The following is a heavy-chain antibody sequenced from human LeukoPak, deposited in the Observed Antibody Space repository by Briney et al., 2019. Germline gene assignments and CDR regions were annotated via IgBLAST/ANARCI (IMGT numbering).Heavy chain of an antibody. CDR3: ANLYSGSPSDAFDV. CDR2: ISPDRTYT. CDR1: GFTFSTYP. D-gene: IGHD1-26*01. V-gene: IGHV3-30*04. J-gene: IGHJ3*01. Sequence: AGGSLRLSCAASGFTFSTYPFHWVRQAPGKGLEWVAVISPDRTYTYYADAVKGRFTISRDNSENTLSLQMNSLRGDETAVYYCANLYSGSPSDAFDVWGQGTMVTVSS.